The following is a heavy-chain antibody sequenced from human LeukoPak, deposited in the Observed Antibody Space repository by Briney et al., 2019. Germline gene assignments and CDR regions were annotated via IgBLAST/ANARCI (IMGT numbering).Heavy chain of an antibody. D-gene: IGHD3-16*01. CDR3: ARRGYYFDY. CDR2: MNLDGSEK. CDR1: GYNFSTYW. V-gene: IGHV3-7*01. Sequence: GGSLRLSCAASGYNFSTYWMTWVRQAPGKGLEWVANMNLDGSEKYYVDSVKGRFTISRDDAKNSLYLQMNSLRAEDTAVYYCARRGYYFDYWGQGTLVTASS. J-gene: IGHJ4*02.